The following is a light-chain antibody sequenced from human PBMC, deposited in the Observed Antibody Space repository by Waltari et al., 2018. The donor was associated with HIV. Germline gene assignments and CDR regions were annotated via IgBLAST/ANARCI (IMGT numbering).Light chain of an antibody. CDR1: HNISYF. CDR2: GTS. V-gene: IGKV1-39*01. CDR3: QQSFSGFT. J-gene: IGKJ3*01. Sequence: IQLTQSPSSLSANVGDRVTITCRASHNISYFLNWYQQKPATAPKLLVFGTSSLQTGVPSRFRGSASGTDFSLTSNSLHREDFATYDCQQSFSGFTFGPGTNVD.